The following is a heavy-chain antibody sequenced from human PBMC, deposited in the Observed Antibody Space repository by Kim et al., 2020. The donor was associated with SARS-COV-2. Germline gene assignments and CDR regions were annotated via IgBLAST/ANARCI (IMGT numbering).Heavy chain of an antibody. V-gene: IGHV1-46*01. J-gene: IGHJ4*02. D-gene: IGHD6-13*01. Sequence: QKFQGRVTMTRDTATSTVYMELSSLRSEDTAVYYCARETGIAAEGEYFDYWGQGTLVTVSS. CDR3: ARETGIAAEGEYFDY.